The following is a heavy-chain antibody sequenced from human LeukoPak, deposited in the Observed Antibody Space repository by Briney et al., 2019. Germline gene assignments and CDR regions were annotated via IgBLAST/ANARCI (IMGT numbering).Heavy chain of an antibody. CDR2: INPNSGGT. J-gene: IGHJ3*02. D-gene: IGHD4-23*01. CDR1: GYIFTDYY. Sequence: GASVKVSCKASGYIFTDYYMHWVRQAPGQGLEWMGWINPNSGGTHYAQKFQGRVTMTRDTSIRTAYMELSRLRSDETAVYYCVYGGNSGGVDAFDIWGQGTMVTVSS. V-gene: IGHV1-2*02. CDR3: VYGGNSGGVDAFDI.